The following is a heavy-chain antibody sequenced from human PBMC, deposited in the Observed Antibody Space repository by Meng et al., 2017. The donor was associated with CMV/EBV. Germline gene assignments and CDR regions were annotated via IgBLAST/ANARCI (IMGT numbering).Heavy chain of an antibody. CDR2: ISSDGSAT. D-gene: IGHD3-9*01. CDR1: GFSLTGYW. CDR3: ARGTNDWSGEDY. J-gene: IGHJ4*02. V-gene: IGHV3-74*01. Sequence: GESLKISCVASGFSLTGYWMHWVRQTPGTGLVWLSSISSDGSATRFADSVKGRFIISRDNAKNTLYLQMDSLRADDSAVYYCARGTNDWSGEDYWGQGSPVTVSS.